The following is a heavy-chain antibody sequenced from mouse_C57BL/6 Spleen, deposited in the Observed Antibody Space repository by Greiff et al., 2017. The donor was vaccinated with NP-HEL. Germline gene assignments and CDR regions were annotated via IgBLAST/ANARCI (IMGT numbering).Heavy chain of an antibody. V-gene: IGHV1-85*01. CDR2: IYPRDGST. Sequence: QVQLQQSGPELVKPGASVKLSCKASGYTFTSYDINWVKQRPGQGLEWIGWIYPRDGSTKYNEKFKGKATLTADTSSSTAYMELHSLTSEDSAVYFCARGGIYDGYPWYLDVWGTGTTVTVSS. CDR1: GYTFTSYD. CDR3: ARGGIYDGYPWYLDV. J-gene: IGHJ1*03. D-gene: IGHD2-3*01.